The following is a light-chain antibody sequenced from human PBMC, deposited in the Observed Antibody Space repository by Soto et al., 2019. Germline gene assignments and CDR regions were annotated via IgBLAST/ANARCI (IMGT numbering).Light chain of an antibody. V-gene: IGLV1-51*01. J-gene: IGLJ3*02. CDR3: ASWDSSLTVWV. CDR1: SSNIGNKY. CDR2: DND. Sequence: QSVLTQPPSVSAAPGQKVTISCSGSSSNIGNKYVSWYQQLPGAAPKLLIYDNDKRPSGIPDRFSGSKSGTSATLGITGLQTGDEADYYCASWDSSLTVWVFGGGTKLTVL.